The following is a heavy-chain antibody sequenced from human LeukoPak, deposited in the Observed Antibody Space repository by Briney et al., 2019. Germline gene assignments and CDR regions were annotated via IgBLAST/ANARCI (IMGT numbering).Heavy chain of an antibody. J-gene: IGHJ4*02. V-gene: IGHV4-59*01. Sequence: SETLSLTCTVSDDSIENYFWTWIRQSPGKGLEWIGYVFYSGSISYNPSLRSRLTMSVDTSKSQFSLNLKSVTAADTAVYYCARGTRRYYDGSGYYYGEFDYWGQGILVTVSS. CDR1: DDSIENYF. CDR3: ARGTRRYYDGSGYYYGEFDY. CDR2: VFYSGSI. D-gene: IGHD3-22*01.